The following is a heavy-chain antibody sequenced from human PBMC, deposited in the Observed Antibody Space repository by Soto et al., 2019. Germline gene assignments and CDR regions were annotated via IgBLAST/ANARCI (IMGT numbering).Heavy chain of an antibody. CDR2: INSDGSST. V-gene: IGHV3-74*01. Sequence: EVQLVESGGGLVQPGGSLRLSCAASGFIFSNSWMHWVRQAPGKGLVWVSRINSDGSSTDYADSVKGRFTISRDNAKNTLYLQTNSLRAEDTALYYCARDWIGPVNSAYYYYNMDVWGKGTTVTVSS. J-gene: IGHJ6*03. D-gene: IGHD3-3*01. CDR1: GFIFSNSW. CDR3: ARDWIGPVNSAYYYYNMDV.